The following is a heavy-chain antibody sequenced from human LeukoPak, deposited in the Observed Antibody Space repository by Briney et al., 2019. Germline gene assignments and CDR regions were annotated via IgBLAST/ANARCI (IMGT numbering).Heavy chain of an antibody. J-gene: IGHJ6*02. D-gene: IGHD1-26*01. V-gene: IGHV3-30-3*01. CDR3: AKFSGSYYYYYAMDV. CDR1: GFTFSSYA. CDR2: ISYDGSNK. Sequence: PGGSLRLSCAASGFTFSSYAMHWVRQAPGKGLEWVAVISYDGSNKYYADSVKGRFTISRDNSKNTLYLQMNSLRAEDTAVYYCAKFSGSYYYYYAMDVWGQGTTVTVSS.